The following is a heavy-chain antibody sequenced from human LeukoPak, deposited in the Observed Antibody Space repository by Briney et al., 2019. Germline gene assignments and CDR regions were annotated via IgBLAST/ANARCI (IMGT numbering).Heavy chain of an antibody. D-gene: IGHD5-12*01. CDR1: GFTFSSYA. J-gene: IGHJ4*02. V-gene: IGHV3-23*01. CDR3: SKNGLVATTYYFDS. CDR2: IGGSGGPT. Sequence: GGSLRLSCAASGFTFSSYAVSWVRQAPGKGLECVSIIGGSGGPTYYADSVKGRFTISRDNSENTLFLQMNSLRAGDTALYYCSKNGLVATTYYFDSWGQGTLVAVSS.